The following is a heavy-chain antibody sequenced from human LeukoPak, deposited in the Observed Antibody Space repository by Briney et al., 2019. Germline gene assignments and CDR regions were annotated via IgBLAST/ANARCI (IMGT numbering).Heavy chain of an antibody. J-gene: IGHJ4*02. D-gene: IGHD1-1*01. CDR3: ARESTRERPGC. V-gene: IGHV3-7*01. CDR1: GGSISSSSYY. Sequence: ETLSLTCTVSGGSISSSSYYWGWIRQPPGKGLEWVANIDQDGSDENYVDSVKGRFTISRDDAKNSLYLQMSSLRADDTAMYYCARESTRERPGCWGQGTLVTVSS. CDR2: IDQDGSDE.